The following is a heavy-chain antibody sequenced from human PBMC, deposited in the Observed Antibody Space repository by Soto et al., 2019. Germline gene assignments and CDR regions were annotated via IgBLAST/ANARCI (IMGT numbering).Heavy chain of an antibody. CDR3: ASGIDFYYAMDV. CDR2: IYHSGST. J-gene: IGHJ6*01. CDR1: GYSISSGYY. Sequence: SETLSLTCAVSGYSISSGYYWGWIRQPPGKGLEWIGSIYHSGSTYYNASLKSRVTISVDTSKNQFSLKLTSVTDADTAVYYCASGIDFYYAMDVWGQGTTVTVSS. V-gene: IGHV4-38-2*01.